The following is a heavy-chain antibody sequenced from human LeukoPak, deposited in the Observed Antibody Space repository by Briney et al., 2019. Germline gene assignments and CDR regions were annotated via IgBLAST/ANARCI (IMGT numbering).Heavy chain of an antibody. CDR1: GFTFSSYG. Sequence: GGSLRLSCAASGFTFSSYGMHWVRQAPGKGLEWVAFIRYDGSNKYYADSVKGRFTISRDNSKNTLYLQMNSLRAEDTAVYYCAKATFGGVIVLMVFEDWGQGTLVTVSS. D-gene: IGHD3-16*02. J-gene: IGHJ4*02. V-gene: IGHV3-30*02. CDR3: AKATFGGVIVLMVFED. CDR2: IRYDGSNK.